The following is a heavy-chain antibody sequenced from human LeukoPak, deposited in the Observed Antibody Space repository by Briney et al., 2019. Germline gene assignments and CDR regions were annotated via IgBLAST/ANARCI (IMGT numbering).Heavy chain of an antibody. CDR1: GGSISSGDYY. D-gene: IGHD6-6*01. V-gene: IGHV4-30-4*01. J-gene: IGHJ6*03. Sequence: SQTLSLTCTVSGGSISSGDYYWSWIRQPPGKGLEWIGYIYYSGSTYCNPSLKSRVTISVDTSKNQFSLRLSSVTAADTAVYFCARLTYSDSSQLYYYYYYLDVWGKGTTVTVSS. CDR2: IYYSGST. CDR3: ARLTYSDSSQLYYYYYYLDV.